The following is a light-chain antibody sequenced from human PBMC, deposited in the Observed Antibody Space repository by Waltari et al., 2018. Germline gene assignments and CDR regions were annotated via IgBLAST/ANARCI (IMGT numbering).Light chain of an antibody. Sequence: DIVMTQTPLSLPITPGEPASISCRSSQSLLHSNGNTYLHWYLQKPGQSPQLLIYGGSNRASGVPDRFSGSGSGTDFTLKISKVEAEDVGVCYCVQAIAFPWTFGQGTKVEIK. V-gene: IGKV2-40*01. J-gene: IGKJ1*01. CDR3: VQAIAFPWT. CDR2: GGS. CDR1: QSLLHSNGNTY.